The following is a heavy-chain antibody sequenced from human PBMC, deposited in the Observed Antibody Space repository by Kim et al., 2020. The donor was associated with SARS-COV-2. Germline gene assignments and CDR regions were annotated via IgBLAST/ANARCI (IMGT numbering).Heavy chain of an antibody. CDR2: INADGKTT. D-gene: IGHD3-9*01. CDR3: ARVDVLTAYYRGMDV. V-gene: IGHV3-74*03. Sequence: GGSLRLSCAASGFRIISHWMHWVRQAPGKWLVWVSRINADGKTTTYADSVKGRFTISRDNAMNTLYLQMDSLRAEDAAVYFCARVDVLTAYYRGMDVWG. J-gene: IGHJ6*02. CDR1: GFRIISHW.